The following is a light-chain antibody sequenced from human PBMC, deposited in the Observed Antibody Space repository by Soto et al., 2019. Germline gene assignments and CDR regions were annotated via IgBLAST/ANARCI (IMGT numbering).Light chain of an antibody. CDR3: SSYTSSSTQV. Sequence: QSALTQPASVSGSPGQSITMSCTGTSSDVGGYNYVSWYQQHPGKAPKLMIYEDSNRPSGVSNRFSGSKSGNTASLTISGLQAEDEADYYCSSYTSSSTQVFGTGTKVTVL. J-gene: IGLJ1*01. CDR1: SSDVGGYNY. V-gene: IGLV2-14*01. CDR2: EDS.